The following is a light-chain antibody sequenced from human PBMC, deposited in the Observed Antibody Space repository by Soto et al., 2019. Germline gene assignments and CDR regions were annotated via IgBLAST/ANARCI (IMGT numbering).Light chain of an antibody. J-gene: IGKJ4*01. V-gene: IGKV1-39*01. CDR2: AAS. CDR1: QSISSY. Sequence: DIQMTQSPSSLPASVGERVPLHSRASQSISSYLNWYQQKPGKAPKLLIYAASSLQSGVPSRFSASGSGTDFTLTISSLQPEDFATYYCQQSYSTLRGTFDGGTKVDIK. CDR3: QQSYSTLRGT.